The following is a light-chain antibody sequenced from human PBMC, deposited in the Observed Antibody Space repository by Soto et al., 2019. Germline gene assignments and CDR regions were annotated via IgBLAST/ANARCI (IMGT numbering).Light chain of an antibody. J-gene: IGLJ3*02. CDR3: ETWDSNTHTV. Sequence: QLVLTQSSSASASLGSSVKLTCTLSSGHSSYIIAWHQQQPGKAHRYLMKLEGSGSYNKGSRVPDRFSGSSSGADRYLTISNLQFEDEADYYCETWDSNTHTVFGGGTKLTVL. CDR2: LEGSGSY. V-gene: IGLV4-60*02. CDR1: SGHSSYI.